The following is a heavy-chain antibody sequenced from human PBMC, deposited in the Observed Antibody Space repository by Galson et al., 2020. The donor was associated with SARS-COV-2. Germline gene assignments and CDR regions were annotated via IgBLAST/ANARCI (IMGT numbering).Heavy chain of an antibody. CDR2: INPNNGDP. Sequence: ASVTVSCKPTGYTHTGYYIHWLRQAPGQGLEWMGWINPNNGDPDYSQKFQGRVTMTWDTSISTAYMELNRLTSDDTAVYFCARGRPVIYGWFDPWGQGTLVTVSS. D-gene: IGHD2-2*02. V-gene: IGHV1-2*02. CDR1: GYTHTGYY. J-gene: IGHJ5*02. CDR3: ARGRPVIYGWFDP.